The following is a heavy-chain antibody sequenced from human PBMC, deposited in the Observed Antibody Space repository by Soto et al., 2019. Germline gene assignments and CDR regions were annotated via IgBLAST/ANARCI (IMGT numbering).Heavy chain of an antibody. Sequence: EVQLLESGGGLVQPGGSLRLSCAASGFTFSSYAMSWVRQAPGKGLEWVSGISGSGGSTYYADSVKGRFTISRDNSENTVYVQINSLRAEDTAIYYCAKQKIYADCQLEDWFDPWGQGTLVTVS. CDR2: ISGSGGST. V-gene: IGHV3-23*01. CDR3: AKQKIYADCQLEDWFDP. CDR1: GFTFSSYA. J-gene: IGHJ5*02. D-gene: IGHD1-1*01.